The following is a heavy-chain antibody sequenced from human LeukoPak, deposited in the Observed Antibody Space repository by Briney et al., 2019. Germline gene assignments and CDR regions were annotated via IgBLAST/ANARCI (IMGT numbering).Heavy chain of an antibody. CDR3: ARERGYYDRFDY. CDR1: GYTFTGYD. CDR2: MNPNSGNT. Sequence: ASLKVSCKASGYTFTGYDINWVRQATGQGLEWMGWMNPNSGNTGYAQKFQGRVTMTRNTSISTAYMELSSLRSDDTAVYYCARERGYYDRFDYWGQGTLVTVSS. D-gene: IGHD3-22*01. V-gene: IGHV1-8*01. J-gene: IGHJ4*02.